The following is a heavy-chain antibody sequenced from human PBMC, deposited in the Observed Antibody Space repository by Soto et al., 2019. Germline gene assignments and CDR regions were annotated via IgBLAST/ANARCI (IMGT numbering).Heavy chain of an antibody. Sequence: QVQLQESGPGLVNPSGTLYLTCAVSGGSLSSSSWWSWVRQPPGKALEWLGEIYYSGSTKYNPSLNSRVTISADQSKNDFSLRLSSVTAADTAVYYCVHHGGDPYYHDFWGQGMLVTVSS. V-gene: IGHV4-4*02. CDR3: VHHGGDPYYHDF. D-gene: IGHD4-17*01. CDR2: IYYSGST. CDR1: GGSLSSSSW. J-gene: IGHJ4*02.